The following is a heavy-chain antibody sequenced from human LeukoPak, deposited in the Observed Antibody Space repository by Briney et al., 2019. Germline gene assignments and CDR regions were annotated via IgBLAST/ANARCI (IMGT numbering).Heavy chain of an antibody. CDR3: TTGMVGAAA. CDR1: GFTFSNAR. V-gene: IGHV3-15*01. CDR2: IKSKTYSGPT. J-gene: IGHJ4*02. D-gene: IGHD6-25*01. Sequence: PGGSLSLSCAASGFTFSNARMSWLRQAPGKGLEWGGRIKSKTYSGPTDCAAAVKGRCTISRDDSKNTRYLQMNSLKTEDTAVYYCTTGMVGAAAWGQGTLVTVSS.